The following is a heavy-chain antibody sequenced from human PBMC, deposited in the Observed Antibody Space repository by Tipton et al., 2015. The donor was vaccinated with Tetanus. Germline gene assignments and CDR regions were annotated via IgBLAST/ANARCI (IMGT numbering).Heavy chain of an antibody. J-gene: IGHJ4*02. CDR3: ARANNDYPKKGPFDH. CDR2: INHRGGT. CDR1: GGSFSGFY. D-gene: IGHD5-12*01. Sequence: TLSLTCAVSGGSFSGFYWSWIRQPPGKGLEWIGEINHRGGTSYNPSLKSRVTISVDTSKNQFSLNLRSVITADTAVYYCARANNDYPKKGPFDHWGQGILVTVSS. V-gene: IGHV4-34*01.